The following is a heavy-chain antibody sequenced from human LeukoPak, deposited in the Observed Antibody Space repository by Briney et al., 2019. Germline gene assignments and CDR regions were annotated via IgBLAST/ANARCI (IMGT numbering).Heavy chain of an antibody. CDR2: INHSGST. CDR3: AWLSITGTLLDY. CDR1: GGSFSGYY. J-gene: IGHJ4*02. D-gene: IGHD1-7*01. Sequence: PSETLSLTCAVYGGSFSGYYWSWIRQPPGKGLEWIGEINHSGSTNYNPSLKSRVTITVDTSKNQLSLKLSSVTAADTAVYYCAWLSITGTLLDYWGQGTLVTVSS. V-gene: IGHV4-34*01.